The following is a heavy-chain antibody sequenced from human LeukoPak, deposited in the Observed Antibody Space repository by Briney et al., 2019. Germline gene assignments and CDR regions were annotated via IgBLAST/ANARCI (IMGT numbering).Heavy chain of an antibody. CDR3: AKTTTGYGSGRYPGWPVDY. CDR1: GFTFSSYA. V-gene: IGHV3-23*01. Sequence: GGSLRLSRAASGFTFSSYAMYWVRQAPGKGLEWVSGIFGSGGSTHYADSVKGRFTISRDNSKNTVYLQMNSLRAEDTAVYYCAKTTTGYGSGRYPGWPVDYWGQGTLVTVSS. CDR2: IFGSGGST. D-gene: IGHD6-19*01. J-gene: IGHJ4*02.